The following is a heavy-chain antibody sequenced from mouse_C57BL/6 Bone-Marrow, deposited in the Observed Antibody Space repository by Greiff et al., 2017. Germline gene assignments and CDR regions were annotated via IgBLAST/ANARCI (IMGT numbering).Heavy chain of an antibody. Sequence: QVQLQQSGAELARPGASVKLSCKASGYTFTSYGISWVKQRTGQGLEWIGEIYPRSGNTYYNEKFKGKATRTADKSSSTAYMELRSLTSEDSAVYFCARGGWLLLFAYWGQGTLVTVSA. CDR2: IYPRSGNT. CDR1: GYTFTSYG. D-gene: IGHD2-3*01. CDR3: ARGGWLLLFAY. V-gene: IGHV1-81*01. J-gene: IGHJ3*01.